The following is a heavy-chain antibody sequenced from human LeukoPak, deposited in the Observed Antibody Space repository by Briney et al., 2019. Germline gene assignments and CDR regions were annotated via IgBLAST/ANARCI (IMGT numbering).Heavy chain of an antibody. CDR1: GFTFSTYA. CDR2: ISDGGSDT. Sequence: GGSLRLSCTASGFTFSTYAMSWVRQAPGKGLDWVSTISDGGSDTHYADSVKGRFTISRDDSKNMLYLQMNSLRAEDTAVYYCAKALYGDYGRFDYWGQGTLVTVSS. D-gene: IGHD4-17*01. V-gene: IGHV3-23*01. J-gene: IGHJ4*02. CDR3: AKALYGDYGRFDY.